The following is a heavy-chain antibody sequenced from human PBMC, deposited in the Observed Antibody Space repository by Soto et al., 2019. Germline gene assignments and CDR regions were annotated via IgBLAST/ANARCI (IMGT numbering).Heavy chain of an antibody. V-gene: IGHV6-1*01. CDR2: TYFRSKWYN. CDR1: GDSVSSSRVT. J-gene: IGHJ5*01. CDR3: VRLVGNSWLDF. Sequence: SQTLSLTCVISGDSVSSSRVTWNWIRQSPSRGLEWLGRTYFRSKWYNDYAESVRSRITIDPDISKNQFSLHLNSVTPEDTAVYYCVRLVGNSWLDFWGQGTLVTVSS. D-gene: IGHD2-2*01.